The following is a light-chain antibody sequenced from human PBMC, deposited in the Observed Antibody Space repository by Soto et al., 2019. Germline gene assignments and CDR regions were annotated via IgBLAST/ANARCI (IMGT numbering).Light chain of an antibody. CDR1: RSLLHNSNNENH. J-gene: IGKJ4*01. Sequence: DIVMTQSPDSLSVSLGERATINCKASRSLLHNSNNENHLAWYQQKPGQPPKLLISWASTRESGVPDRFTGRGSGTAFSLTIGGLKAEDVAVYYCHQYSSFTPTFGGGTTVE. CDR2: WAS. CDR3: HQYSSFTPT. V-gene: IGKV4-1*01.